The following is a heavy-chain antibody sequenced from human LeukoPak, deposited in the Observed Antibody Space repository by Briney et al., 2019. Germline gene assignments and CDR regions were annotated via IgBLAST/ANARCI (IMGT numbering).Heavy chain of an antibody. J-gene: IGHJ1*01. Sequence: KPSETLSLTCTVSGNSIGSSSYYWGWIRQSPEKGLEWIGSIYYSGSTYYSASFKSRVTISVDTSQNQFSLKLRSVTAADRAVYYCASRYYYDTRGYFLHRGQGTLVTVSS. CDR2: IYYSGST. V-gene: IGHV4-39*01. CDR1: GNSIGSSSYY. CDR3: ASRYYYDTRGYFLH. D-gene: IGHD3-22*01.